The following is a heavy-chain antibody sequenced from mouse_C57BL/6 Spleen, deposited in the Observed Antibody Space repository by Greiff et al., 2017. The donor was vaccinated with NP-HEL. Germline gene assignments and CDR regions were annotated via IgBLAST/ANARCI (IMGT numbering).Heavy chain of an antibody. CDR2: IDPETGGT. CDR3: TRGYDYGFDY. V-gene: IGHV1-15*01. Sequence: QVQLKESGAELVRPGASVTLSCKASGYTFTDYEMHWVKQTPVHGLEWIGAIDPETGGTAYNQKFKGKAILTADKSSSTAYMELRSLTSEDSAVYYCTRGYDYGFDYWGQGTTLTVSS. J-gene: IGHJ2*01. D-gene: IGHD2-4*01. CDR1: GYTFTDYE.